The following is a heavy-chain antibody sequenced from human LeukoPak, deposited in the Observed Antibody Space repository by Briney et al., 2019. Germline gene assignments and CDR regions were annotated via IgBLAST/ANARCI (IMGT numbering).Heavy chain of an antibody. CDR3: ARTIEIVGASGCGRGLGH. Sequence: SETLSLTSTLPVGSLTSSNGISRSPGKGPGGMGRVDYARSMYFNPSLKSRVSISVDTSKTQFSLKLSSVTAAGTPVYYCARTIEIVGASGCGRGLGHWGQGTLVTVSS. J-gene: IGHJ4*02. CDR1: VGSLTSSN. CDR2: VDYARSM. V-gene: IGHV4-39*07. D-gene: IGHD1-26*01.